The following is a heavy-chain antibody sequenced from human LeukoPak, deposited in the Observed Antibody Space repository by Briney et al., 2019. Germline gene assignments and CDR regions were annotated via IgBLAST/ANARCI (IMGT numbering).Heavy chain of an antibody. CDR2: MNPNSGNT. J-gene: IGHJ4*02. CDR1: GYTFTSYD. D-gene: IGHD3-9*01. V-gene: IGHV1-8*01. CDR3: ARGVYDILTGYTFDC. Sequence: GASVKVSCKASGYTFTSYDINWVRQATGQGLEWMGWMNPNSGNTGYAQKFQGRVTMTRNTSISTAYMELSSLRSEDTAVYYCARGVYDILTGYTFDCWGQGTLVTVSS.